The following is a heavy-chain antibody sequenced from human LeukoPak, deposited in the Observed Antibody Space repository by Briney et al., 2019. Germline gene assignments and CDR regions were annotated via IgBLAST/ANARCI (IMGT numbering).Heavy chain of an antibody. CDR1: GGSISSSNW. J-gene: IGHJ5*02. Sequence: SETLSLTCAVSGGSISSSNWWSWIRQPPGKGLEWIGNVYYSGSTYYNPSLKSRVSISVDTSKNQYSLKLSSVTAADTAVYYCARHDYGAKWFDPWGQGTLVTVSS. V-gene: IGHV4-39*01. CDR3: ARHDYGAKWFDP. CDR2: VYYSGST. D-gene: IGHD4-17*01.